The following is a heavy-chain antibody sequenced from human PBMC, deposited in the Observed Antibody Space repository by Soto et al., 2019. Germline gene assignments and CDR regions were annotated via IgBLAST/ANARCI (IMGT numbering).Heavy chain of an antibody. J-gene: IGHJ4*02. CDR2: ISWNSGSI. Sequence: EVQLVESGGGLVQPGRSLRLSCAASGFTFDDYAMHWVRQAPGKGLEWVSGISWNSGSIGYADSVKGRFTISRDNAKNSLYLQMNSLRAEDTALYYRAKDIGTGKEQWLGFDYWGQGTLVTVSS. CDR1: GFTFDDYA. V-gene: IGHV3-9*01. D-gene: IGHD6-19*01. CDR3: AKDIGTGKEQWLGFDY.